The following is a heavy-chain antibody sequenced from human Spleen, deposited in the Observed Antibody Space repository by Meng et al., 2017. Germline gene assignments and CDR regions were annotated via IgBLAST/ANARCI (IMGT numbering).Heavy chain of an antibody. CDR1: VWCCSGDY. J-gene: IGHJ4*02. Sequence: AHLQQGGPGLLRPSDTLSLTCAFYVWCCSGDYWSWIRQPPGKGLEWIGEINHSGSTNYNPSLKSRVTISVDTSKNQFSLKLSSVTAADTAVYYCARARQTAMVVDYWGQGTLVTVSS. V-gene: IGHV4-34*01. D-gene: IGHD5-18*01. CDR3: ARARQTAMVVDY. CDR2: INHSGST.